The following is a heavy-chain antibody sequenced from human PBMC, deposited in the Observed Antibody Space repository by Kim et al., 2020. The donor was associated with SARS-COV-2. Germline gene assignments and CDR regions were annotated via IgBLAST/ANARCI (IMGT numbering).Heavy chain of an antibody. Sequence: SGPTLVNPTQTLTLTCTFSGFSLSTSGVGVGWIRQPPGKALEWLAVIYWDDDKRYSPSLKSRLTITEDTSKNQVVLKMTNMDTVDTATYYCAHSFTAGTYIHYWGQGTLVTVSS. V-gene: IGHV2-5*02. CDR3: AHSFTAGTYIHY. CDR2: IYWDDDK. J-gene: IGHJ4*02. D-gene: IGHD1-1*01. CDR1: GFSLSTSGVG.